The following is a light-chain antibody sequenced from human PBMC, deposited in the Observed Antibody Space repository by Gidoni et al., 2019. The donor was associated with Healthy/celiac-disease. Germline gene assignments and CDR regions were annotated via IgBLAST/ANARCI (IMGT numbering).Light chain of an antibody. Sequence: EIVLTQSPGTLSLSPGERATLSCRASQSVSSNYLAWYQQKPGQPPRLLIFDASSRATGIPDRFSGSGSGTDFTLTISRLEPEDFAVYYCQQYGSSPYTFXXXTKLGIK. CDR3: QQYGSSPYT. J-gene: IGKJ2*01. CDR1: QSVSSNY. CDR2: DAS. V-gene: IGKV3-20*01.